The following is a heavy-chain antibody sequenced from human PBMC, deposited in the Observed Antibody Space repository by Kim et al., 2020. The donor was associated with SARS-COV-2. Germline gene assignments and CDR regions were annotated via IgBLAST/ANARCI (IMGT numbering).Heavy chain of an antibody. V-gene: IGHV4-4*07. D-gene: IGHD1-26*01. CDR1: GGSINSYY. J-gene: IGHJ4*02. CDR2: IYAYGRT. Sequence: SETLSLTCTVSGGSINSYYWSWIRQPAGKGLEWIGRIYAYGRTDYNPSLKSRVTMSMDTSKNQVSLKLSAVTAADTAVYYCARREAGSNYFDYWGQGTLVTVSS. CDR3: ARREAGSNYFDY.